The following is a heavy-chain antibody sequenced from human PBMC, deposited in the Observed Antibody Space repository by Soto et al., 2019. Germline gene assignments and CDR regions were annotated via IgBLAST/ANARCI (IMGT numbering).Heavy chain of an antibody. Sequence: SETLSLTCTVSGGSISSSSYYWGWIRQPPGKGLEWIGSIYYSGSTYYNPSLKSRVNISVDTTKNQNSLKLRSVTAADTAVYYCARHYSTYYYYMDVWGKGTTVTVSS. V-gene: IGHV4-39*01. CDR3: ARHYSTYYYYMDV. J-gene: IGHJ6*03. D-gene: IGHD6-13*01. CDR1: GGSISSSSYY. CDR2: IYYSGST.